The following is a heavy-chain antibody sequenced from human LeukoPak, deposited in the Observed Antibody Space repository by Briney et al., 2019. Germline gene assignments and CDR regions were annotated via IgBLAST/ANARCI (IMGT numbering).Heavy chain of an antibody. CDR3: AREAIPGLYNWFDP. CDR2: IYASGTT. Sequence: PSETLSLTCTVSGGSISSYYWSWIRQPAGKGLEWIGRIYASGTTNYNPSLKSRVTISLDTSKNQFSLKVSSVTAADTAVYYCAREAIPGLYNWFDPWGQGTLVTVSS. V-gene: IGHV4-4*07. J-gene: IGHJ5*02. D-gene: IGHD2-21*01. CDR1: GGSISSYY.